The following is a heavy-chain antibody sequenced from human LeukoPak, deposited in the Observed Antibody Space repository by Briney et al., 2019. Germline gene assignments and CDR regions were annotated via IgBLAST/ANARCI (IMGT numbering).Heavy chain of an antibody. CDR3: ARSIAAAGYSYYSFDY. D-gene: IGHD6-13*01. CDR1: GGSISSSSYF. V-gene: IGHV4-39*07. Sequence: SETLSLTCTVSGGSISSSSYFWGWIRQPPGKGLEWIGSIYYSGSTYYNPSLKSRLTISVDTSKNQFSLKLSSVTAADTAVYYCARSIAAAGYSYYSFDYWGQGTLVTVSS. CDR2: IYYSGST. J-gene: IGHJ4*02.